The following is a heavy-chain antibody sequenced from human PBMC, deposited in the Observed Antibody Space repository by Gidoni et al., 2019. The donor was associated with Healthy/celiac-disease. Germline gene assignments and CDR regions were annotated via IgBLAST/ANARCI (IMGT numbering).Heavy chain of an antibody. V-gene: IGHV4-61*02. CDR3: ARDGGMIVGATGGIDY. D-gene: IGHD1-26*01. J-gene: IGHJ4*02. Sequence: QVQLQESGPGLVKPSQTLSLTCTVSGGSISPGSYYWSWIRQPAGKGLEWIGRIYTSGSTNYNPSLKSRVTISVDTSKNQFSLKLSSVTAADTAVYYCARDGGMIVGATGGIDYWGQGTLVTVSS. CDR2: IYTSGST. CDR1: GGSISPGSYY.